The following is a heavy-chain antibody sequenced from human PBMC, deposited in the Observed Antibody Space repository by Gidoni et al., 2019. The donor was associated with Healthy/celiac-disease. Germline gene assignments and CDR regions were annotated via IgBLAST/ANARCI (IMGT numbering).Heavy chain of an antibody. Sequence: EVQLVVSGGGLVPPGRSLRLSYAASGCPFDDYAMHWVRPAPGKGLEWVSGNSWNSGSIGYTDSVKGRFTISRDNAKNSLYLQMNSLRAEDTALYYCAKDIRQWLAGPDYWGQGTLVTVSS. J-gene: IGHJ4*02. CDR2: NSWNSGSI. V-gene: IGHV3-9*01. D-gene: IGHD6-19*01. CDR3: AKDIRQWLAGPDY. CDR1: GCPFDDYA.